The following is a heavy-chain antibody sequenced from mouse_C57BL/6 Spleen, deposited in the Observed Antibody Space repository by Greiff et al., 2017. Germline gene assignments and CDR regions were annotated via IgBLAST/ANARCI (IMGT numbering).Heavy chain of an antibody. CDR1: GYTFTSYW. J-gene: IGHJ4*01. D-gene: IGHD2-12*01. Sequence: QVQLQQSGAELAKPGASVKLSCKASGYTFTSYWMHWVKQRPGQGLEWIGYINPSSGYTKYNQKFKDKATLTADKSSSTAYMQLSSLTSEDSAVXYCANGYDRYDMDYWGQGTTVTVSS. CDR3: ANGYDRYDMDY. V-gene: IGHV1-7*01. CDR2: INPSSGYT.